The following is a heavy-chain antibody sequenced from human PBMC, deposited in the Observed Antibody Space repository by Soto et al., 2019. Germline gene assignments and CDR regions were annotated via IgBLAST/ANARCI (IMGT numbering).Heavy chain of an antibody. CDR3: AKHKNIRGPRDYFDY. CDR1: GFTFSSYA. J-gene: IGHJ4*02. CDR2: ISGSGGST. D-gene: IGHD6-25*01. Sequence: GWSLRLSCAASGFTFSSYAMSWVRQAPGKGLEWVSSISGSGGSTYYADSVKGRFTISRDNSKNTLYLQMNSLRAEDTAVYYCAKHKNIRGPRDYFDYWGQGTLVTVSS. V-gene: IGHV3-23*01.